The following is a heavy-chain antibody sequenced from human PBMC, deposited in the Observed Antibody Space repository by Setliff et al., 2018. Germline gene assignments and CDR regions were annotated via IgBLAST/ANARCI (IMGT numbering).Heavy chain of an antibody. CDR1: GGSISSSSHY. D-gene: IGHD2-2*01. CDR2: IYCTGST. J-gene: IGHJ3*02. Sequence: SETLSLTCTVSGGSISSSSHYWGWIRQPPGKGLEWIGSIYCTGSTYYNPSLKSRVTMSVDTSKRQFSLKLGSATAADTAVYYCARHIWGAKMQLPHDVFDIWGQGTMVTVS. V-gene: IGHV4-39*07. CDR3: ARHIWGAKMQLPHDVFDI.